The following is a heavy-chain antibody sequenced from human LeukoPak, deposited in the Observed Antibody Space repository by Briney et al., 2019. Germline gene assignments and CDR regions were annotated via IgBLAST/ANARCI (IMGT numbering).Heavy chain of an antibody. Sequence: GGSLRLSCAASGFTFDDYAMHWVRQAPGKGLEWVSLISGDGGSTYYAGSVKGRFTISRDNSKNSLYLQMNSLRTEDTALYYCAIPATVTTPYDAFDIWGQGTMVTVSS. D-gene: IGHD4-17*01. CDR3: AIPATVTTPYDAFDI. V-gene: IGHV3-43*02. J-gene: IGHJ3*02. CDR2: ISGDGGST. CDR1: GFTFDDYA.